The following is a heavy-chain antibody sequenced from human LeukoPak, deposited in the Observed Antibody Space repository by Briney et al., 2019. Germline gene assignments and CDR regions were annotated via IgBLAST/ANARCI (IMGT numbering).Heavy chain of an antibody. Sequence: ASVKVSCKASGYTFTSYDINWVRQATGQGLEWMGWMNPNSGNTGYAQKFQGRVTMTRNTSISTAYMELSSLRSEDTAVYYCARDRMITFGGVIVSRYGMDVWGQGTTVTVSS. CDR2: MNPNSGNT. CDR1: GYTFTSYD. CDR3: ARDRMITFGGVIVSRYGMDV. V-gene: IGHV1-8*01. D-gene: IGHD3-16*02. J-gene: IGHJ6*02.